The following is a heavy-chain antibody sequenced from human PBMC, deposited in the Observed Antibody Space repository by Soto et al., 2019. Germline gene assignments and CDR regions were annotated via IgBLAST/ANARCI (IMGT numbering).Heavy chain of an antibody. J-gene: IGHJ1*01. CDR2: IYYSGST. V-gene: IGHV4-39*07. D-gene: IGHD3-3*01. Sequence: SETLSLTCTVSGGSISSSSYYWGWIRQPPGKGLEWIGSIYYSGSTYCNPSLKSRVTISVDTSKNQFSLKLSSVTAADTAVYYCARGDDSYDFWSGYYYFQHWGQGTLVTVSS. CDR1: GGSISSSSYY. CDR3: ARGDDSYDFWSGYYYFQH.